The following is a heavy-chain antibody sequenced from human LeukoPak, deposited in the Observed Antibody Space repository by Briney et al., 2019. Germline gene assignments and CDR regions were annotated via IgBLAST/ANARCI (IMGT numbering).Heavy chain of an antibody. Sequence: PSETLSLTCAVSGGSISSGGYSWSWIRQPPGKGLEWIGEINHSGSTNYDPSLKSRVTISVDTSKNQFSLKLSSVTAADTAVYYCARGSREGGRAARRAHCYFDYWGQGTLVTVSS. V-gene: IGHV4-30-2*01. J-gene: IGHJ4*02. CDR2: INHSGST. D-gene: IGHD2-15*01. CDR3: ARGSREGGRAARRAHCYFDY. CDR1: GGSISSGGYS.